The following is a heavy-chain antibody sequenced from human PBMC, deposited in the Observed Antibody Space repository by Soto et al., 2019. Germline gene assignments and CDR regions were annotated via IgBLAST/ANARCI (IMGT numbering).Heavy chain of an antibody. V-gene: IGHV3-23*01. CDR2: ISGSGGST. Sequence: GGSLRLSCAASGFTFSSYAMSWVRQAPGKGLEWVSAISGSGGSTYYADSVKGRFTISRDNSKNTLYLQMNSLRAEDTAVYYCAKDAVDVVVVAATRGGGYYFDYWGQGTLVTVSS. CDR3: AKDAVDVVVVAATRGGGYYFDY. D-gene: IGHD2-15*01. J-gene: IGHJ4*02. CDR1: GFTFSSYA.